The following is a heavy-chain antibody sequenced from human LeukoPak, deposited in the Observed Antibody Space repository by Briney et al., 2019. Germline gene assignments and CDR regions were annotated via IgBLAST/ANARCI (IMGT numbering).Heavy chain of an antibody. D-gene: IGHD3-22*01. Sequence: SETLSLTCTVSGGSISSGSYYWSWIRQSAGKGLEWIGRIYTSGSTNYNPSLKSRVTMSVHTPKNQFSLKLTSVTAADTAMYYCVATMNLDYYYMNVWGKGTTVTVSS. V-gene: IGHV4-61*02. CDR2: IYTSGST. CDR1: GGSISSGSYY. CDR3: VATMNLDYYYMNV. J-gene: IGHJ6*03.